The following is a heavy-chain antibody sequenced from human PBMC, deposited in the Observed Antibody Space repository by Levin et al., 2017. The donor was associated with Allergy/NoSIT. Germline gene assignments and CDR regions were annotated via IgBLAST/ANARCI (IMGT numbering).Heavy chain of an antibody. CDR3: ARALYGDSTYYYYYYGMDV. V-gene: IGHV3-21*01. CDR1: GFTFSSYS. CDR2: ISSSSSYI. D-gene: IGHD4-17*01. J-gene: IGHJ6*02. Sequence: GGSLRLSCAASGFTFSSYSMNWVRQAPGKGLEWVSSISSSSSYIYYADSVKGRFTISRDNAKNSLYLQMNSLRAEDTAVYYCARALYGDSTYYYYYYGMDVWGQGTTVTVSS.